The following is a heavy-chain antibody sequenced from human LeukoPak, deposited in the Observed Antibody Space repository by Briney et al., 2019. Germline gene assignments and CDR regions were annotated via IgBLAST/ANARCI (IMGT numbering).Heavy chain of an antibody. CDR1: GFTVSSNY. J-gene: IGHJ4*02. CDR3: ASEIVGATLFDY. D-gene: IGHD1-26*01. V-gene: IGHV3-66*01. Sequence: PGGSLRLSCAASGFTVSSNYMSWVRQAPGKGLEWVSVIYSGGSTYYADSVKGRFTISRDNSKNTLYLQMNSLRAEDTAVYYCASEIVGATLFDYWGQGTLVTVSS. CDR2: IYSGGST.